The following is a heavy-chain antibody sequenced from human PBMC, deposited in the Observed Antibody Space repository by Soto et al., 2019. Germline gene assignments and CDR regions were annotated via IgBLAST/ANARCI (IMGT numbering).Heavy chain of an antibody. CDR2: IYYSGST. D-gene: IGHD3-10*01. CDR1: GGSISSSSYY. Sequence: SETLSLTCTVSGGSISSSSYYWGWIRQPPGKGLEWIGSIYYSGSTYYNPSLKSRVTISVDTSKNQFSLKLSSVTAADTAVYYCASPHPARELLWFGEPIPSGWFDPWGQGTLVTVSS. V-gene: IGHV4-39*01. J-gene: IGHJ5*02. CDR3: ASPHPARELLWFGEPIPSGWFDP.